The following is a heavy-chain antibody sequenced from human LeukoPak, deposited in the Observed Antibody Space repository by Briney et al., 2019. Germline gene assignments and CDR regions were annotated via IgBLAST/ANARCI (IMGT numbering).Heavy chain of an antibody. D-gene: IGHD1-26*01. J-gene: IGHJ4*02. CDR3: ARILSLSGSGNSFDY. CDR1: GYSFTSYW. V-gene: IGHV5-51*01. Sequence: GESLKISCKGSGYSFTSYWIGWVRQMPGKGLEWMGIIYPGDSDTRYSPSFQGQVTISADKSISTAYLQWSSLKASDTAMYYCARILSLSGSGNSFDYWGQGTLVTVSS. CDR2: IYPGDSDT.